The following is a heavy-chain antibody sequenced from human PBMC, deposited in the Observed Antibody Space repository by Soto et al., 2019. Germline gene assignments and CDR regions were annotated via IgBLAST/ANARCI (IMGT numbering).Heavy chain of an antibody. CDR1: GYTFTSYD. CDR3: ARGTGTMPYYYMDV. Sequence: ASVKVSCKASGYTFTSYDINWVRQATGQGLEWMGWMNPNSGNTGYAQKFQGRVTMTRNTSISTAYMELSSLRSEDTAVYYCARGTGTMPYYYMDVWGKGTTVTVSS. D-gene: IGHD2-2*01. CDR2: MNPNSGNT. J-gene: IGHJ6*03. V-gene: IGHV1-8*01.